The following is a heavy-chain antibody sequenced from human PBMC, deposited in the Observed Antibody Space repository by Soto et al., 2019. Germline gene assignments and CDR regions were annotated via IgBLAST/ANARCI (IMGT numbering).Heavy chain of an antibody. CDR2: IYWDDDK. V-gene: IGHV2-5*02. CDR1: GFSLSTSGVG. J-gene: IGHJ4*02. CDR3: AYRKSGSPFDY. D-gene: IGHD1-26*01. Sequence: QITLKESGPTLVKPTQTLTLTCTFSGFSLSTSGVGVGWIRQPPGKALEWLALIYWDDDKRYSPSLESRLTXTXXTSKNQVVLTMTNMDPVDTATYYCAYRKSGSPFDYWGQGTLVTVSS.